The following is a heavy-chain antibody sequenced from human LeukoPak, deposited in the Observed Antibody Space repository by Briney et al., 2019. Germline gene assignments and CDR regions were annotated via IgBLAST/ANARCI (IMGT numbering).Heavy chain of an antibody. D-gene: IGHD6-13*01. CDR2: ISSSSSYI. J-gene: IGHJ4*02. V-gene: IGHV3-21*01. CDR3: ARAPIAAAGTIFDY. Sequence: PGGSLRLSCAASGFTFSSYAMSWVRQAPGKGLEWVSSISSSSSYIYYADSVKGRFTISRDNAKNSLYLQMNSLRAEDTAVYYCARAPIAAAGTIFDYWGQGTLVTVSS. CDR1: GFTFSSYA.